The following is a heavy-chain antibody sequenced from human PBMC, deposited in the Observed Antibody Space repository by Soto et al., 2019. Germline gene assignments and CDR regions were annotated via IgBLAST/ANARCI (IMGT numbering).Heavy chain of an antibody. Sequence: GGSLRLSCAASGFTFSNYAMSWVRQAPRKGLEWVSTSSGSGDSTYYADSVKGRFTISRDSSKNTLYLQMNSLRAEDTAVYYCAKGRGYCSGGSCYSDYWGQGTLVTVSS. CDR1: GFTFSNYA. J-gene: IGHJ4*02. CDR2: SSGSGDST. CDR3: AKGRGYCSGGSCYSDY. V-gene: IGHV3-23*01. D-gene: IGHD2-15*01.